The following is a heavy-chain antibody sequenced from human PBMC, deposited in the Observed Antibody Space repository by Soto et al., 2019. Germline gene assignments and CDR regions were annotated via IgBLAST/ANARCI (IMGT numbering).Heavy chain of an antibody. D-gene: IGHD2-15*01. CDR1: GSTFSGYA. CDR3: ARELGYCSGGSCYMDGAFDF. CDR2: ISGSGDST. V-gene: IGHV3-23*01. J-gene: IGHJ3*01. Sequence: PGGSLRVSCAAAGSTFSGYAMSWVRQAPGKGLEWVSVISGSGDSTYYADSVKGRFTISRDNSKNTLYVQMNSLRAEDTAVYYCARELGYCSGGSCYMDGAFDFWGQGTMVTVSS.